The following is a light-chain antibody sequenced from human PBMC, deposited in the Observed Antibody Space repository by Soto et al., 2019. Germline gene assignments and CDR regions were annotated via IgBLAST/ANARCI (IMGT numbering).Light chain of an antibody. V-gene: IGKV3-11*01. CDR1: QSVDWY. Sequence: EIVLTQSPATLSLSPGDRATLSCRASQSVDWYVAWYQQKPGQAPRLLIYGASTRAAGVPARVSGTGSETDFTLTISSVEPEDFAIYYCQHRSNWPPFTFGQGTRLEIK. J-gene: IGKJ5*01. CDR2: GAS. CDR3: QHRSNWPPFT.